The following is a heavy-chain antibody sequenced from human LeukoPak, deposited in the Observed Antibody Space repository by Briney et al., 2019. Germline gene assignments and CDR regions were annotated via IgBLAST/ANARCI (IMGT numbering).Heavy chain of an antibody. CDR1: GYTFTDYY. CDR3: ARAWSAHLPIDF. V-gene: IGHV1-2*06. D-gene: IGHD6-6*01. CDR2: INPNSGGT. Sequence: ASVKVSRQASGYTFTDYYMHWVRQAPPQALEWMGRINPNSGGTNYAQQFQGRVTMSRDTYISTAYVELSRLRSDDTAVYYCARAWSAHLPIDFGGQETLVSVSS. J-gene: IGHJ4*02.